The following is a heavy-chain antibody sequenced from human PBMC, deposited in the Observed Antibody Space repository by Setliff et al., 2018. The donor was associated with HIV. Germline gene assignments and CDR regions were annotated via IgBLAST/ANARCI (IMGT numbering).Heavy chain of an antibody. CDR3: ARLSGLYYYDTSGYYYGHYFDY. CDR1: GYSFTNYW. CDR2: IYPGDSDT. Sequence: GESLKISCKGYGYSFTNYWIGWVRQMPGKGLEWMGIIYPGDSDTRYSPSFQGQVTISADKSISTAYLQWSSLKASDAAMYYCARLSGLYYYDTSGYYYGHYFDYWGQGTLVTVSS. V-gene: IGHV5-51*01. J-gene: IGHJ4*02. D-gene: IGHD3-22*01.